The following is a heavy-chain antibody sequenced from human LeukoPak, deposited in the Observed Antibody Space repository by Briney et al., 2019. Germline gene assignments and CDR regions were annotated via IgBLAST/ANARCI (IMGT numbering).Heavy chain of an antibody. J-gene: IGHJ3*02. CDR3: ERAKRNGFDI. Sequence: GGSLRLSCAPSGFTFNSYGMHWVRQAPGKGLEGVAVISYDGSNKYYADSVKGQFTISRDNSKNTLYLQMNSRRAEDTAVYYCERAKRNGFDIWGEGTMVTVSS. V-gene: IGHV3-30*03. CDR1: GFTFNSYG. CDR2: ISYDGSNK.